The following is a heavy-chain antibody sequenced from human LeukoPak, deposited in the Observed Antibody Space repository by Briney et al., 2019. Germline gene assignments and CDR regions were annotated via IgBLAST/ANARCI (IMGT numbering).Heavy chain of an antibody. Sequence: SETLSLTCTVSGGSISSGDYYWSWIRQTPGKGLEWIGYIYYSGSTYYNPSLKSRVTISVDTSKNQFSLKLSSVTAADTAVYYCARGDIVVVPAANGFDPWGQGTLVTVSS. D-gene: IGHD2-2*01. CDR3: ARGDIVVVPAANGFDP. CDR2: IYYSGST. J-gene: IGHJ5*02. CDR1: GGSISSGDYY. V-gene: IGHV4-30-4*08.